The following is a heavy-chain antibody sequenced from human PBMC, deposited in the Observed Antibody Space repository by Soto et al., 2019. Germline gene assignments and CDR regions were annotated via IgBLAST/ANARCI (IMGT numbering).Heavy chain of an antibody. CDR3: ARGFYDFWSGPPYV. D-gene: IGHD3-3*01. Sequence: SETLSLTCTVSGGSVSSSSYYWGWVRQPPGKGLEWIGSVYYSGSTNYNPSLKSRVTISVDTSKNQFSLKLSSVTAADTAVYYCARGFYDFWSGPPYVWGKGTTVTVSS. J-gene: IGHJ6*04. CDR1: GGSVSSSSYY. CDR2: VYYSGST. V-gene: IGHV4-39*07.